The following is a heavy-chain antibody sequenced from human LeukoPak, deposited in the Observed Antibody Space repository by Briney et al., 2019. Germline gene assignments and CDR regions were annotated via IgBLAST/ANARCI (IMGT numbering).Heavy chain of an antibody. V-gene: IGHV1-46*01. CDR1: GYTFTSYY. CDR3: ARDVGKVVPAANHYYYYGMDV. J-gene: IGHJ6*02. Sequence: ASVKVSCKASGYTFTSYYMHWVRQAPGQGLEWMGIINPSGGSTSYAQKFQGRVTMTRDTSTSTVYMELSSLRSEDTAVYYCARDVGKVVPAANHYYYYGMDVWGQGTTVTVSS. CDR2: INPSGGST. D-gene: IGHD2-2*01.